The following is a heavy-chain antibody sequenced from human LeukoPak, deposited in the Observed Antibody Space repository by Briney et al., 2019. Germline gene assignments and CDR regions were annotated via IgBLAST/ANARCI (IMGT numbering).Heavy chain of an antibody. CDR3: ARFSGTYGTTSRVLDS. D-gene: IGHD1-1*01. CDR1: GFTFTTYA. CDR2: ISGTAVDT. J-gene: IGHJ4*02. Sequence: GGSLRLSCAASGFTFTTYAVIWVRQAPGKGLEWVSAISGTAVDTFYADSVKGRFTISRDNSDNTVSLQVNSLRAEDTAVYYCARFSGTYGTTSRVLDSWGQGTLVIVSS. V-gene: IGHV3-23*01.